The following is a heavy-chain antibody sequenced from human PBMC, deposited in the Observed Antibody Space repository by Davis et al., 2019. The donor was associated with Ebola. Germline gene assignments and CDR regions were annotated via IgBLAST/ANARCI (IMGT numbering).Heavy chain of an antibody. CDR3: ARGKGRSSCDY. V-gene: IGHV3-21*01. D-gene: IGHD6-6*01. CDR1: GFTFSSYS. J-gene: IGHJ4*02. Sequence: GGSLRLSCAASGFTFSSYSMNWVRQAPGKGLEWVSSISSSSSYIYYADSVKGRFTISRDNAQNSLYLQMNSLRAEDTAVYYCARGKGRSSCDYWGQGTLVTVSS. CDR2: ISSSSSYI.